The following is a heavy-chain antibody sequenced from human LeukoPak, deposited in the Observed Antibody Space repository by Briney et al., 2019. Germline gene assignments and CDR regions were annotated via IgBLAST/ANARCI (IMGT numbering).Heavy chain of an antibody. CDR1: GGSISSYY. CDR2: IYYSGST. D-gene: IGHD3-16*02. V-gene: IGHV4-59*08. CDR3: ARLSDYVWGSYRGLDY. J-gene: IGHJ4*02. Sequence: SETLSLTCTVSGGSISSYYWSWIRQPPGKGLEWIGYIYYSGSTYYNPSLKSRVTISVDTSKNQFSLKLSSVTAADTAVYYCARLSDYVWGSYRGLDYWGQGTLVTVSS.